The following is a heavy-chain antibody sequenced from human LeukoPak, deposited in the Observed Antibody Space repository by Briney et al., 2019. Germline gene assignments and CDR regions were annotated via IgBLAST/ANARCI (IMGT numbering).Heavy chain of an antibody. V-gene: IGHV1-2*06. CDR1: GYTFTGYY. CDR2: INPNSGGT. J-gene: IGHJ4*02. CDR3: ARELPYSSGWYDVY. D-gene: IGHD6-19*01. Sequence: ASVKVSCKASGYTFTGYYMHWLRQAPGQGLEWMGRINPNSGGTNYAQKFQGRVTMTRDTSISTAYMELSRLRSDDTAVYYCARELPYSSGWYDVYWGQGTLVTVSS.